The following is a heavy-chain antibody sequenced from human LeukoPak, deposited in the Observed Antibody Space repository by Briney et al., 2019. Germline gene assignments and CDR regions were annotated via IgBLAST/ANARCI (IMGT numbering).Heavy chain of an antibody. D-gene: IGHD3-3*01. V-gene: IGHV5-51*01. Sequence: RGESLKISCKGSGYSFTSYWIGWVRQMPGKGLEWMGIIYPGDSDTRYSPSFQGQVTISADKSISTAYLQWSGLKASDTAMYYCARQASVFWSGYYTDYWGQGTLVTVSS. J-gene: IGHJ4*02. CDR1: GYSFTSYW. CDR3: ARQASVFWSGYYTDY. CDR2: IYPGDSDT.